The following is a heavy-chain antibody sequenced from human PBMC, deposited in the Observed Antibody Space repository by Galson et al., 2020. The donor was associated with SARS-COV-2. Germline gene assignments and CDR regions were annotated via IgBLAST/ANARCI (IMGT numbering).Heavy chain of an antibody. CDR2: ISHSGGT. CDR3: ARLHYGEYAPEAFDI. CDR1: GTPISSGSYS. J-gene: IGHJ3*02. V-gene: IGHV4-30-2*01. D-gene: IGHD4-17*01. Sequence: SQTLSLTCALSGTPISSGSYSWNWIRQPPGKGLEWIGYISHSGGTYYNPSLKSRVTISGDRSKNQFSLRLSSVTAADAAVYYCARLHYGEYAPEAFDIWGPGTRVTVAS.